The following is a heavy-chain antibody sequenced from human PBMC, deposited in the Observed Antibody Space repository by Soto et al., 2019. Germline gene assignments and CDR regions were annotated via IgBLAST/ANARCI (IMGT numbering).Heavy chain of an antibody. CDR3: AKDYDMGV. V-gene: IGHV3-23*01. CDR2: INIDGAT. Sequence: EEQLMESGGGLVQPGGSLRRSCAASGFPFSSYAMSWVRQAPGTGLEWVSSINIDGATYYTDSVKGRFTISRDNSKNTLYLQMSSLRAEDTAVYYCAKDYDMGVWAKGTTVTVSS. CDR1: GFPFSSYA. J-gene: IGHJ6*03.